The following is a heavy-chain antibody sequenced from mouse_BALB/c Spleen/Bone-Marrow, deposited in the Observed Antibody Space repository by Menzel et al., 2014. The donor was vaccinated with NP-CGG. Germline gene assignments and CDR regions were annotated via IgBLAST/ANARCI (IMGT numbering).Heavy chain of an antibody. J-gene: IGHJ4*01. CDR1: GFTFTDYY. V-gene: IGHV7-3*02. CDR3: ARFPMDY. Sequence: EVHLVESGGGLVQPGGSLRLSCTTSGFTFTDYYMSWVRQPPGKALEWLAFIRNKAYGYTTEYSASVRGRFTISRDNSRSILYLQMNTLRAEDSATYYCARFPMDYWGQGTSVTVSS. CDR2: IRNKAYGYTT.